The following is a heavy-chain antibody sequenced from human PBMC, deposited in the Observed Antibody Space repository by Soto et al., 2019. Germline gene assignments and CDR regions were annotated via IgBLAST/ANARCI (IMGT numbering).Heavy chain of an antibody. CDR2: ISGSGGST. J-gene: IGHJ4*02. V-gene: IGHV3-23*01. D-gene: IGHD2-2*01. Sequence: EVQLLESGGGLVQPGGSLRLSCAASGFTFSSYAMSWVRQAPGKGLEWVSAISGSGGSTYYADSVKGRFTISRDNSKNTLYLQMNSLRAEDTAVYYCAKTLAYVVVPQCGFDYWGQGTLVTVSS. CDR1: GFTFSSYA. CDR3: AKTLAYVVVPQCGFDY.